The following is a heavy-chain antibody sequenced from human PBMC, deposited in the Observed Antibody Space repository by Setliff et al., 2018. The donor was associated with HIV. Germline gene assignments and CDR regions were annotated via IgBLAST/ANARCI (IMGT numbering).Heavy chain of an antibody. CDR1: GYSFTSYW. CDR2: ISPGDSRT. CDR3: GRYASGSYYFDY. Sequence: GESLKISCEASGYSFTSYWIGWVRQMPGKGLEWVGIISPGDSRTRYSPSFQGQVTISADKSITTAYLQWSSLKASDTAIYYCGRYASGSYYFDYWGQGTLVTVSS. D-gene: IGHD3-10*01. V-gene: IGHV5-51*01. J-gene: IGHJ4*02.